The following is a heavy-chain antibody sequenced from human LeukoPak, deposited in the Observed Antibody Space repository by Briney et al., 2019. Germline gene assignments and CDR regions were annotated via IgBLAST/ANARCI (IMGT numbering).Heavy chain of an antibody. V-gene: IGHV1-2*02. CDR2: INPNGGGT. Sequence: ASVKVSCKASGYTFTGYYMHWVRQAPGQGLEWMGWINPNGGGTNYAQKFQGRVTMTRDTSISTAYMELSRLRSDDTAVYYCARSGGYSSGWYKSPNYYYGMDVWGQGTTVTVSS. CDR1: GYTFTGYY. CDR3: ARSGGYSSGWYKSPNYYYGMDV. J-gene: IGHJ6*02. D-gene: IGHD6-19*01.